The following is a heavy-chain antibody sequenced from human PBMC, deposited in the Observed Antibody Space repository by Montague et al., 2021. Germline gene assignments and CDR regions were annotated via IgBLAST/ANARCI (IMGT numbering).Heavy chain of an antibody. CDR2: ISWNSNTM. CDR3: AKEKGIALVRGLDY. D-gene: IGHD3-10*01. CDR1: GFRFDDYT. J-gene: IGHJ4*02. Sequence: SLRLSCAASGFRFDDYTMHWVRQVPGKGLEWVSGISWNSNTMDYVDSVKGRFTISRDHAKNSLYLEMNSLRAEDTALYFCAKEKGIALVRGLDYWGQGTQVTVSS. V-gene: IGHV3-9*01.